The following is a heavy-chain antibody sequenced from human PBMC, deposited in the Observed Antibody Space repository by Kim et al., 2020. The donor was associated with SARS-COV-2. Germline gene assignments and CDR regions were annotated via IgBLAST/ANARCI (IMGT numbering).Heavy chain of an antibody. CDR2: IKSKTDGGTT. CDR1: GFTFSNAW. Sequence: GGSLRLSCAASGFTFSNAWMSWVRQAPGKGLGWVGRIKSKTDGGTTDYAAPVKGRFTISRDDSKNTLYLQMNSLKTEDTAVYYCTTDLSWPLYFDYWGQGTLVTVSS. D-gene: IGHD6-13*01. J-gene: IGHJ4*02. CDR3: TTDLSWPLYFDY. V-gene: IGHV3-15*01.